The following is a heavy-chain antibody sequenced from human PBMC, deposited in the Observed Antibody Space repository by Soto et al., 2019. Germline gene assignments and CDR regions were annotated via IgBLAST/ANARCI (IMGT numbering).Heavy chain of an antibody. V-gene: IGHV3-7*01. J-gene: IGHJ6*02. D-gene: IGHD2-21*02. CDR3: ARDPSSVVVTAKTYYYYGMDV. Sequence: EVQLVESGGGLVQPGGSLRLSCAASGFTFSSYWMSWVRQAPGKGLEWVANIKQDGSEKYYVDSVKGRFTISRDNAKNSLCLQMNSRRAEDTAVYYCARDPSSVVVTAKTYYYYGMDVWGQGTTVTVSS. CDR2: IKQDGSEK. CDR1: GFTFSSYW.